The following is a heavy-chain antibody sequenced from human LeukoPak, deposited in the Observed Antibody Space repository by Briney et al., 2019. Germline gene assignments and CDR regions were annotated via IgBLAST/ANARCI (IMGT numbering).Heavy chain of an antibody. V-gene: IGHV4-61*01. CDR2: IFYTGST. Sequence: SETLSLTCTVSGGSVSSGNYYWTWIRQPPGKGLEWIGYIFYTGSTNCNPSLKSRVTISVDTSKNQFSLKLSSVTAADTAVYYCARGGNYGDYDGYFDYWGQGTLVTVSS. D-gene: IGHD4-17*01. CDR1: GGSVSSGNYY. CDR3: ARGGNYGDYDGYFDY. J-gene: IGHJ4*02.